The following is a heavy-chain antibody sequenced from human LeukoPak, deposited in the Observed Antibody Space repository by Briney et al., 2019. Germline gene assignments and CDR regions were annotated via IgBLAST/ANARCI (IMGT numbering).Heavy chain of an antibody. V-gene: IGHV3-23*01. Sequence: GGSLRLSCAASGFTFSSYAMSWVRQAPGKGLEWVSAISGSGGSTYYAGSVKGRFTISRDNSKNTLYLQMNSLRAEDTAVYYCAKDPTLRYSSGWSSGDWFDPWGQGTLVTVSS. CDR3: AKDPTLRYSSGWSSGDWFDP. D-gene: IGHD6-19*01. CDR1: GFTFSSYA. CDR2: ISGSGGST. J-gene: IGHJ5*02.